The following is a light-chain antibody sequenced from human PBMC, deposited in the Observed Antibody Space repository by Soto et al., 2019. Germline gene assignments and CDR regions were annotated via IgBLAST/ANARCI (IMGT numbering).Light chain of an antibody. CDR3: QQYNNWPRT. V-gene: IGKV3-15*01. CDR2: GAS. Sequence: VVMTQSPDTLSVSXGERATLSCRARQSVSSKLAWYQQKLGXAPRLLLYGASTRAHGSSAKFSGSGSVTEFTRTISSLQSEDFAIYYGQQYNNWPRTFGQGTKVDIK. J-gene: IGKJ1*01. CDR1: QSVSSK.